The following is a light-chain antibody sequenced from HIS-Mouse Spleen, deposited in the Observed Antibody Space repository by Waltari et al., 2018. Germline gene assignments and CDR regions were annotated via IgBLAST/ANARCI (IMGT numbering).Light chain of an antibody. CDR1: AFPKQY. Sequence: SYELTQPPSVSVSPGHTARITCPGQAFPKQYPFWYQQKSGQAPVLVIYEDSKRTSGIPERFSGASSGTMATLTISGAQVEDEADYYCYSTDSSGNHRVFGGGTKLTVL. CDR3: YSTDSSGNHRV. CDR2: EDS. J-gene: IGLJ2*01. V-gene: IGLV3-10*01.